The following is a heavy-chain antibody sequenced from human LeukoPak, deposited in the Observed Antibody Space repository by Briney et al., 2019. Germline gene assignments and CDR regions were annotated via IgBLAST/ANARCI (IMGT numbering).Heavy chain of an antibody. Sequence: KPSETLSLTCAVYGGSFSAYYWSWIRQPPGKGLEWIGEINHRGSTNYNPPPKSRVTISVDTSKNQFSLNLSSMAAADTAVYYCARGRSSGWSSSIDYWGQGTLVTVSS. J-gene: IGHJ4*02. CDR3: ARGRSSGWSSSIDY. CDR1: GGSFSAYY. CDR2: INHRGST. V-gene: IGHV4-34*01. D-gene: IGHD6-19*01.